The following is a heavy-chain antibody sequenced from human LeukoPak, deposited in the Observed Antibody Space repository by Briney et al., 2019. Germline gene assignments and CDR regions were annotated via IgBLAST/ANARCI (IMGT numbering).Heavy chain of an antibody. V-gene: IGHV3-48*03. J-gene: IGHJ4*02. CDR1: GFTFSSYE. CDR2: ISSSGSTI. D-gene: IGHD3-16*02. Sequence: GGSLRLSCAASGFTFSSYEMNWVRQAPGKGLEWVSYISSSGSTIYYADSVKGRFTISRDNAKNSLYLQMNSLRAEDTAVYYCARVADYDYAWGSYRDSYYFDYWGQGTLVTVSS. CDR3: ARVADYDYAWGSYRDSYYFDY.